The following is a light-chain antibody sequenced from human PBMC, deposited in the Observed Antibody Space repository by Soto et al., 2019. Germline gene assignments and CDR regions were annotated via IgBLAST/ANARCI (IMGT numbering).Light chain of an antibody. CDR1: QDIDRW. Sequence: DIQLPQSPSSVSVSVGDRVIITCRASQDIDRWLAWYQQRPGKAPKLLLYGAFNLQSGVPSRFSGSGSGTDYTLTISSLQPEDFANYYCQQAKSLPYTFGQGTKLEIK. CDR2: GAF. V-gene: IGKV1-12*01. CDR3: QQAKSLPYT. J-gene: IGKJ2*01.